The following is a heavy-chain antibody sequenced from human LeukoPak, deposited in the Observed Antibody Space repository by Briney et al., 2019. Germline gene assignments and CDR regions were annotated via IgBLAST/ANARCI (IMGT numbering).Heavy chain of an antibody. CDR1: GLTFSIYG. D-gene: IGHD1-26*01. V-gene: IGHV3-21*01. CDR3: ARETLGIDY. J-gene: IGHJ4*02. Sequence: GGSLRLSCAMSGLTFSIYGMHWVRQAPGKGLEWVSSISSSSSYIYYADSVKGRFTISRDNAKNSLYLQMNSLRAEDTAVYYCARETLGIDYWGQGTLVTVSS. CDR2: ISSSSSYI.